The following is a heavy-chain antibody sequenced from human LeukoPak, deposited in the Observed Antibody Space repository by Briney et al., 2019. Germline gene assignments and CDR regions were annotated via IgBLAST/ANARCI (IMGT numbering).Heavy chain of an antibody. Sequence: SVKVSCKASGYTFTSYGISWVRQAPGQGLEWMGGIIPIFGTANSAQKFQGRVTITADESTSTAYMELSSLRSEDTAVYYCARNPLGVARDAFDIWGQGTMVTVSS. CDR2: IIPIFGTA. CDR1: GYTFTSYG. J-gene: IGHJ3*02. D-gene: IGHD1-14*01. V-gene: IGHV1-69*13. CDR3: ARNPLGVARDAFDI.